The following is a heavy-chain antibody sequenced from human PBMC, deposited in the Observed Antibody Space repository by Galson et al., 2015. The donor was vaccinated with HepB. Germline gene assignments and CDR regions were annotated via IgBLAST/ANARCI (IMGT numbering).Heavy chain of an antibody. CDR1: GFTFSSYA. J-gene: IGHJ3*02. Sequence: SLRLSCAAPGFTFSSYAMSWVRQAPGKGLEWVSAISGSGGSTYYADSVKGRFTISRDNSKNTLYLQMNSLRAEDTAVYYCAKDERVTMIVFSGFVDAFDIWGQGTMVTVSS. V-gene: IGHV3-23*01. CDR2: ISGSGGST. CDR3: AKDERVTMIVFSGFVDAFDI. D-gene: IGHD3-22*01.